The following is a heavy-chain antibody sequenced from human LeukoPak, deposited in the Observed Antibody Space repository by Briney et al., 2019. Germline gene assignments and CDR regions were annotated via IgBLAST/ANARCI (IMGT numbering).Heavy chain of an antibody. J-gene: IGHJ4*02. Sequence: GASVKVSCKAPGYTFTSYGISWVRQAPGQGLEWMGWISAYNGNTNYAQKLQGRVTMTTDTSTSTAYMELRSLRSDDTAVYYCARDLSYCSGGSCYENGYWGQGTLVTVSS. V-gene: IGHV1-18*01. CDR2: ISAYNGNT. CDR1: GYTFTSYG. D-gene: IGHD2-15*01. CDR3: ARDLSYCSGGSCYENGY.